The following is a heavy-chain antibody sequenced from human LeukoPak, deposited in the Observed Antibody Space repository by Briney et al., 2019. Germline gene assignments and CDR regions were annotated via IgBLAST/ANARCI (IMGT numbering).Heavy chain of an antibody. D-gene: IGHD3-22*01. J-gene: IGHJ2*01. CDR3: ARDMDYYDSSGYLYWYFDL. V-gene: IGHV1-69*13. Sequence: ASVKVSCKASGGTFSSYAISWVRQAPGQGLEWMGGIIPIFGTANYAQKLQGRVTITADESTSTAYMELSSLRSEDTAVYYCARDMDYYDSSGYLYWYFDLWGRGTLVTVSS. CDR1: GGTFSSYA. CDR2: IIPIFGTA.